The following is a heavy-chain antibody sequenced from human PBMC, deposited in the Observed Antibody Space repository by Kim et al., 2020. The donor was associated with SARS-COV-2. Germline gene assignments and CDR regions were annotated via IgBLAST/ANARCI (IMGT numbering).Heavy chain of an antibody. D-gene: IGHD1-26*01. CDR3: ATAKYSGSYSGFDP. J-gene: IGHJ5*02. V-gene: IGHV1-24*01. Sequence: ASVKVSCKVSGYTLTELSMHWVRQAPGKGLEWMGGFDPEDGETIYAQKFQGRVTMTEDTSTDTAYMELSSLRSEDTAVYYCATAKYSGSYSGFDPWGQGTLVTVSS. CDR1: GYTLTELS. CDR2: FDPEDGET.